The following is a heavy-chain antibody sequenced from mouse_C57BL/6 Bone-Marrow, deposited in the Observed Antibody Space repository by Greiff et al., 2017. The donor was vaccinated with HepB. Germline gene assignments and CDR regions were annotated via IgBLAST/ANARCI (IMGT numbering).Heavy chain of an antibody. V-gene: IGHV14-3*01. CDR3: ASDGSSTYWYFDV. CDR1: GFNIKNTY. CDR2: IDPANGNT. J-gene: IGHJ1*03. Sequence: EVQLQQSVAELVRPGASVKLSCTASGFNIKNTYMHCVKQRPEQGLEWIGRIDPANGNTKYAPKFQGKATITADTSSNTAYLQLSSLTSEDTAIYYCASDGSSTYWYFDVWGTGTTVTVSS. D-gene: IGHD1-1*01.